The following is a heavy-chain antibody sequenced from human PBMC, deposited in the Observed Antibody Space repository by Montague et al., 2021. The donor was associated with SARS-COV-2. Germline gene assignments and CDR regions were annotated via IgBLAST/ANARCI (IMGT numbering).Heavy chain of an antibody. D-gene: IGHD5-24*01. Sequence: STTTFYADSVRGRLPISRDNSGNTLSLFINILRVEDTAVYYCAKGAKGYNYGYTDYWGQGTRVTVS. J-gene: IGHJ4*02. V-gene: IGHV3-48*04. CDR2: STTT. CDR3: AKGAKGYNYGYTDY.